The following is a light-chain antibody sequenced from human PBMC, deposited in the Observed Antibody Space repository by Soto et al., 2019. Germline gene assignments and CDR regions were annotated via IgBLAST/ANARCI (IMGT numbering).Light chain of an antibody. CDR3: CSYGGSYTWV. Sequence: QSALTQPRSVSGSPGQSATISCTGASGDVGGYNFVSWYQQHPGKAPTLMIFDVSQRPSGVPDRFSGSKSGNTASLTISGLQAEDEADYYCCSYGGSYTWVFGGGTKLTVL. V-gene: IGLV2-11*01. CDR2: DVS. J-gene: IGLJ3*02. CDR1: SGDVGGYNF.